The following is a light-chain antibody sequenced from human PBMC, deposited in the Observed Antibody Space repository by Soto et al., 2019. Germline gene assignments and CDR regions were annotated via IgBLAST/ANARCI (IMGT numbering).Light chain of an antibody. CDR2: TVS. J-gene: IGKJ3*01. V-gene: IGKV1-12*01. CDR3: QQGKTFPFT. Sequence: IQMTQSPSSVSASVGDTVTLSCQTSHGVSGWLAWYQQKPGKAPTLLIYTVSNLKSGVPSRFSGSGSGTDFILTITSLQPEDFATYFCQQGKTFPFTFGPGTKVEVK. CDR1: HGVSGW.